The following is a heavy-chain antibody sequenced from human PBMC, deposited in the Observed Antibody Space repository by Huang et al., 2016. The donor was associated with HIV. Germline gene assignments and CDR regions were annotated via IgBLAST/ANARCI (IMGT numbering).Heavy chain of an antibody. V-gene: IGHV3-9*01. CDR2: IGGNSGDS. CDR3: VIMDDYFDY. J-gene: IGHJ4*02. Sequence: VQLVESGGGLVQPGWSLRLSCAASGFAFSQYAVHWGRQSSGKGLEWVSGIGGNSGDSAYAASGRGRFVISRDNAKKSLYLKMNGLRLEDTALYFCVIMDDYFDYWGQGVLVGVSS. D-gene: IGHD2-8*01. CDR1: GFAFSQYA.